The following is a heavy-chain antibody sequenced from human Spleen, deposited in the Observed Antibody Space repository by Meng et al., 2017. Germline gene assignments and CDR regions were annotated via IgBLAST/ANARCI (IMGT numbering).Heavy chain of an antibody. J-gene: IGHJ5*02. V-gene: IGHV4-31*03. CDR2: IYYSGST. CDR1: GGSISSGGHS. CDR3: VRSSGWVRTGFDP. D-gene: IGHD6-19*01. Sequence: QVQLQESGPGLVKPSQTLSLTCTVSGGSISSGGHSWSWIRQHPGKGLEWIAYIYYSGSTYYNPSLKSRVTVSIDTSKSQFSLKLTSVTAADTAVYYCVRSSGWVRTGFDPWGQGTLVTVSS.